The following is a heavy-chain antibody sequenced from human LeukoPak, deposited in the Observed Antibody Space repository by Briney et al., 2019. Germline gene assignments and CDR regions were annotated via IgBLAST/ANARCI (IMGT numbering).Heavy chain of an antibody. Sequence: GGSLRLSCEASGFTFSSYEMNWVRQAPGKGLEWVSYISSSGSSIYYADSVKGRFTISRDNAKNSLYLQMNSLRAEDTAVYHCARDLPSEMAIITAFDYWGQGTLVTVSS. CDR2: ISSSGSSI. D-gene: IGHD5-24*01. V-gene: IGHV3-48*03. CDR3: ARDLPSEMAIITAFDY. CDR1: GFTFSSYE. J-gene: IGHJ4*02.